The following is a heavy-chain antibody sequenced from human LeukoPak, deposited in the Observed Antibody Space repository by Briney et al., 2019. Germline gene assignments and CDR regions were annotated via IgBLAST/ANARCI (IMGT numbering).Heavy chain of an antibody. J-gene: IGHJ4*02. CDR2: ISYDGSNK. CDR3: ATDLLDYGVGYFDY. D-gene: IGHD4-17*01. V-gene: IGHV3-30-3*01. CDR1: GFTFSSYS. Sequence: QPGRSLRLSCAASGFTFSSYSMYWVRRAPGKGLEWVAVISYDGSNKYYADSVKGRFTISRDNSKNTLYLQMNSLRAEDTAVYYCATDLLDYGVGYFDYWGQGTLVTVSS.